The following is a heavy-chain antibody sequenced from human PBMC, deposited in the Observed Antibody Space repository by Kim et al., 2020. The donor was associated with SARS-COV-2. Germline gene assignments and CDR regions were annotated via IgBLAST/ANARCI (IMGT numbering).Heavy chain of an antibody. J-gene: IGHJ4*02. CDR2: MAPGGAT. D-gene: IGHD3-10*01. V-gene: IGHV3-23*01. Sequence: GGSLRLSCTISGATFEKHYLNGVRQAPGKGLEWISGMAPGGATVYADSMKGRFTMSRDNSKNTVYLQMNSLTSADSAVFYCAKVSPSSGTLNPDYWGQGILVTVSS. CDR1: GATFEKHY. CDR3: AKVSPSSGTLNPDY.